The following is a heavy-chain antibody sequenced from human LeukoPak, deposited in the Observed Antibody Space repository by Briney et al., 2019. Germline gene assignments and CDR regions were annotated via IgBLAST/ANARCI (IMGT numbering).Heavy chain of an antibody. CDR3: VRVSRTTMVRGIITFDS. D-gene: IGHD3-10*01. CDR2: IIPIFGTA. V-gene: IGHV1-69*13. CDR1: GGTFSTYA. Sequence: SVKVSCEASGGTFSTYAISWVRQAPGQGLEWMGGIIPIFGTANYAQKFQGRVTITADESTSTAYMELSSLRSEDTAVYYCVRVSRTTMVRGIITFDSWGQGTLVTVSS. J-gene: IGHJ4*02.